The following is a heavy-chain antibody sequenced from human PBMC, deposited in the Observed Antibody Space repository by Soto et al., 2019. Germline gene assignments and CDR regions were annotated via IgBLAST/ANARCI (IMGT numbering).Heavy chain of an antibody. Sequence: TLSLTCTVSGGSISSGGYYWSWIRQHPGKGLEWIGYIYSSGSTYYNPSLQSRVTMSVDRSRNQFSLKLNSVTAADTAVYYCARVRREYDNSGPVDYWGQGTLVTVSS. CDR3: ARVRREYDNSGPVDY. V-gene: IGHV4-30-2*01. CDR2: IYSSGST. CDR1: GGSISSGGYY. D-gene: IGHD3-22*01. J-gene: IGHJ4*02.